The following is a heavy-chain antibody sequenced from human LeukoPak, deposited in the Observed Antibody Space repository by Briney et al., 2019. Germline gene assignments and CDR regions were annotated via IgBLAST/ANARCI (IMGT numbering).Heavy chain of an antibody. V-gene: IGHV4-59*01. Sequence: SETLSLTCTVSGGSGGSISNYYWSWIRQPPGKGLEWVGNIYYSGTTNYNPSLKSRVTISQDTSKNHFSLKLRSVTAADTAVYYCARMISSGWRRGDAFDIWGQGTMVTVSS. CDR1: GGSGGSISNYY. D-gene: IGHD6-19*01. J-gene: IGHJ3*02. CDR3: ARMISSGWRRGDAFDI. CDR2: IYYSGTT.